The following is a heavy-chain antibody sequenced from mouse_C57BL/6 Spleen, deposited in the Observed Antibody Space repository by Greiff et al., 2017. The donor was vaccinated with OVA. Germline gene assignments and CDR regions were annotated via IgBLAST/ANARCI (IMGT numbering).Heavy chain of an antibody. CDR2: IDPETGGT. J-gene: IGHJ2*01. V-gene: IGHV1-15*01. CDR1: GYAFTDYE. CDR3: KRQDY. Sequence: QVQLQQSGAELVRPGASVTLSCKASGYAFTDYEMRWVKQTPVHGLEWIGAIDPETGGTAYNQKFKGKAILTADKSSSTAYMELRSLTSEDSAVYYCKRQDYWGQGTTLTVSS.